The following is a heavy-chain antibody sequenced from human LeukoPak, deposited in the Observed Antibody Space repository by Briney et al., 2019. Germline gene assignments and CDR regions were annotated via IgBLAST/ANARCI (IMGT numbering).Heavy chain of an antibody. V-gene: IGHV1-46*01. D-gene: IGHD5-18*01. J-gene: IGHJ4*02. CDR3: ARDVTTRYSYGLFDY. CDR2: INPSGGST. CDR1: GYTFTSYY. Sequence: ASVKVSCKASGYTFTSYYMHWVRQAPGQGLEWTGIINPSGGSTSYAQKFQGRVTMTRDTSTSTVYMELSSLRSEDTAVYYCARDVTTRYSYGLFDYWGQGTLVTVSS.